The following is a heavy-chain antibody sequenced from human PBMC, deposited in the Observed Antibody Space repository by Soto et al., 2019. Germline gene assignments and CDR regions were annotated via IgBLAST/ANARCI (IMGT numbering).Heavy chain of an antibody. CDR1: GFTFSSYS. Sequence: GGSLRLSCAASGFTFSSYSMNWVRQAPGKGLEWVSSISSSSSYIYYADSVKGRFTISRDNAKNSLYLQMNSLRAEDTAVYYCARDPQARYNWNYIRSWGQGTLVTVSS. CDR2: ISSSSSYI. CDR3: ARDPQARYNWNYIRS. D-gene: IGHD1-7*01. J-gene: IGHJ5*02. V-gene: IGHV3-21*01.